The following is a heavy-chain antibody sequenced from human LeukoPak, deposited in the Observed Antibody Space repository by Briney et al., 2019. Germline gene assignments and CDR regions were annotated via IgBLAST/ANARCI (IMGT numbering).Heavy chain of an antibody. D-gene: IGHD1-26*01. Sequence: ASVKVSCKASGYTFTGYYMHWVRQAPGQGLEWMGWINPNSGGTNYAQKFQGRVTMTRDTSISTAYMELSRLRSDDTAVYYCARDQGQYSGSYYGNYYYMDVWAKGPRSPSP. CDR2: INPNSGGT. J-gene: IGHJ6*03. V-gene: IGHV1-2*02. CDR3: ARDQGQYSGSYYGNYYYMDV. CDR1: GYTFTGYY.